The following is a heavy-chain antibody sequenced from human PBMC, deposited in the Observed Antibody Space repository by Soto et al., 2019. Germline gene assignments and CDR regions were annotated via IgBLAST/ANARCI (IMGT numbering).Heavy chain of an antibody. CDR1: GFTFSSYG. D-gene: IGHD6-13*01. J-gene: IGHJ4*02. V-gene: IGHV3-33*01. CDR2: IWYDGSNK. CDR3: ARDGEGSSSARSVGY. Sequence: QVQLVESGGGVVQPGRSLRLSCVASGFTFSSYGMHWVRQAPGKGLEWVAVIWYDGSNKYYADSVKGRFTISRDNSKNTLYLQMNSLRAEETAVYYCARDGEGSSSARSVGYLGQRALVTVSS.